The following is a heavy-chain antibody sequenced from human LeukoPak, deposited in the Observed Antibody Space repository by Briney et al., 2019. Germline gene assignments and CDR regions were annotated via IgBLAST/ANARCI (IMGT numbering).Heavy chain of an antibody. CDR3: AGNPDFYYDSSGYHR. Sequence: GGSLRLSCAASGFTFSSYGMSWVRQAPGKGLEWVSVIYSGGSTYYADAVKGRFTISRDNSKNTLYLQMNSLRAEDTAVYYCAGNPDFYYDSSGYHRWGQGTLVTVSS. V-gene: IGHV3-66*01. D-gene: IGHD3-22*01. CDR2: IYSGGST. J-gene: IGHJ4*02. CDR1: GFTFSSYG.